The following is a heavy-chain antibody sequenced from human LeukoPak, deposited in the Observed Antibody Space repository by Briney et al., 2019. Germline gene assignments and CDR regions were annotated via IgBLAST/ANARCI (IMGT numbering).Heavy chain of an antibody. J-gene: IGHJ3*01. V-gene: IGHV4-59*01. CDR3: ARDFPGYSGSHGFDF. CDR1: GVSISSFY. D-gene: IGHD5-12*01. Sequence: SETLSLTCTVSGVSISSFYWSWIRQPPGKGLEWIGCIYYSGSTNYNPSLRSRVTMSVDTSKNQFSLKLSSVTAADTAVYYCARDFPGYSGSHGFDFWGQGTMVTVSS. CDR2: IYYSGST.